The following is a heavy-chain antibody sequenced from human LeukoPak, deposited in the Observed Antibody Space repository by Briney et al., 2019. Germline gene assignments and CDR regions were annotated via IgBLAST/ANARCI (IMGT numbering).Heavy chain of an antibody. CDR1: GFTFSSYG. CDR3: ARKSSLSGTRWHGDDAFDI. V-gene: IGHV3-33*01. D-gene: IGHD2-2*01. J-gene: IGHJ3*02. CDR2: IWYDGSNK. Sequence: GRSLRLSCAASGFTFSSYGMHWVRLAPGKGLEWVAVIWYDGSNKYYADSVKGRFTISRDNSKNTLYLQMNSLRAEDTAVYYCARKSSLSGTRWHGDDAFDIWGQGTMVTASS.